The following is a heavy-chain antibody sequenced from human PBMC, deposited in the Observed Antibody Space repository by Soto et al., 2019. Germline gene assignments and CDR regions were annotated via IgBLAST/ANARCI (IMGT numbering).Heavy chain of an antibody. D-gene: IGHD2-15*01. CDR1: GFIFRNNV. CDR2: ISYDGSNK. Sequence: GGSLRISCAASGFIFRNNVMHWVRQAPGKGLERVADISYDGSNKYYADSVKGRFNISRDNSKNTLYLQMNSLRAEDTAVYYCAKDTQDSYYFDYGGQGTLVTVSS. J-gene: IGHJ4*02. CDR3: AKDTQDSYYFDY. V-gene: IGHV3-30*18.